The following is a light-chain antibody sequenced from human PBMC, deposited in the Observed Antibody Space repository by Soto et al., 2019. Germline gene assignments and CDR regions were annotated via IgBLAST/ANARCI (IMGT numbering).Light chain of an antibody. CDR3: QQYSYSPLT. CDR1: RSVSNSY. Sequence: EIVLTQSPGTLSLSPGERATLSCRASRSVSNSYLAWYQQKPGQAPRLLIYGASSRATGIPDRFSGSGSGTVFTLTISRLEPEDFAVYYCQQYSYSPLTFGGGTKVEIK. CDR2: GAS. J-gene: IGKJ4*01. V-gene: IGKV3-20*01.